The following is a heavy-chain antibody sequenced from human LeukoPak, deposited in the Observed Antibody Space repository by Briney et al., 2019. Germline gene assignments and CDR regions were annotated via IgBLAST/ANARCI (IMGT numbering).Heavy chain of an antibody. CDR3: AILPPLYYYDSSGYFDY. CDR1: GYTLTDNH. D-gene: IGHD3-22*01. V-gene: IGHV1-2*02. CDR2: IDPNSGVT. J-gene: IGHJ4*02. Sequence: EASVKVSCKASGYTLTDNHLYWVRQAPGQGVEWMGWIDPNSGVTNFAQNFQGRLTMTTDTSISTAYMELSSLRSEDTAVYYCAILPPLYYYDSSGYFDYWGQGTLVTVSS.